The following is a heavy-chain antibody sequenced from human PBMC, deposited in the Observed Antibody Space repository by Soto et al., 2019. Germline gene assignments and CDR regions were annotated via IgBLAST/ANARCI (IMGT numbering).Heavy chain of an antibody. J-gene: IGHJ3*02. CDR2: IHHSGAT. Sequence: SETLSLTCAVYGGLYSDYYWSWIRQAPGKGLEWIGEIHHSGATNYNPSLKSRVTISLDRSKNQFTLNLSSMTAADAGVYYCANDHGDHRTDAFDIWSPGSRVT. D-gene: IGHD4-17*01. CDR3: ANDHGDHRTDAFDI. CDR1: GGLYSDYY. V-gene: IGHV4-34*01.